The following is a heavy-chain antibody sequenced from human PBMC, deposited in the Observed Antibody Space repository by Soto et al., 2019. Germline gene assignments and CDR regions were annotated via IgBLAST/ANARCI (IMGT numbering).Heavy chain of an antibody. CDR1: GFSLSNARMG. D-gene: IGHD6-19*01. Sequence: QVTLKESGPVLVKPTEPLTLTCTVSGFSLSNARMGVSWIRQPPGKALEWLAHIFSNDEKSYSTSLKSRLTISKDTSKSQVVLTMTNMDPVDTATYYCARIHGSSGWYEPAHFDYWGQGTLVTVSS. CDR3: ARIHGSSGWYEPAHFDY. V-gene: IGHV2-26*01. J-gene: IGHJ4*02. CDR2: IFSNDEK.